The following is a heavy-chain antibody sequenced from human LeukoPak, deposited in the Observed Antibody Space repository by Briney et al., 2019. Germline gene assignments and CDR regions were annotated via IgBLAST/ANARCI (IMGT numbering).Heavy chain of an antibody. CDR3: ARGGIAAALFDY. J-gene: IGHJ4*02. D-gene: IGHD6-13*01. Sequence: SETLSLTCTVSGGSISSYCWSWIRQPPGKGLEWIGYIYYSGSTNYNPSLKSRVTISVDTSKNQFSLKLSSVTAADTAVYYCARGGIAAALFDYWGQGTLVTVSS. CDR2: IYYSGST. CDR1: GGSISSYC. V-gene: IGHV4-59*01.